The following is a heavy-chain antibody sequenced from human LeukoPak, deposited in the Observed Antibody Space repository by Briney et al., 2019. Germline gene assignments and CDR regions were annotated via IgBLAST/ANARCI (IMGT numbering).Heavy chain of an antibody. CDR2: ISSSISYI. D-gene: IGHD3-22*01. V-gene: IGHV3-21*01. J-gene: IGHJ1*01. Sequence: GGSLRLSCGAWGFTFSSYSMNWVRQARGKGLEWVSSISSSISYIYYADSVKGRFTISRENAKNSLYLQMNSLRAEDTAVYYCASHPGSSGYYYEYFQHWGQGTLVTVSS. CDR3: ASHPGSSGYYYEYFQH. CDR1: GFTFSSYS.